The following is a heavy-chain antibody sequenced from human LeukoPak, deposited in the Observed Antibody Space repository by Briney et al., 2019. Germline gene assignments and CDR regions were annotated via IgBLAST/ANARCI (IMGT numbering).Heavy chain of an antibody. V-gene: IGHV4-39*07. Sequence: PSETLSLTCTVSGGSISSSSYYWGWIRQPPGKGLEWIGSIYYSGSTYYNPSLKSRVTISVDTSKNQFSLKLSSVTAADTAVYYCARNPVLRYFDWLPLRPYYFDYWGQGTLVTVSS. CDR2: IYYSGST. CDR3: ARNPVLRYFDWLPLRPYYFDY. CDR1: GGSISSSSYY. J-gene: IGHJ4*02. D-gene: IGHD3-9*01.